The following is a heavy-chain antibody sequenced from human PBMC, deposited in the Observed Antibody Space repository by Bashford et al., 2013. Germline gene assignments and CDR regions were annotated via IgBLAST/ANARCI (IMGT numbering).Heavy chain of an antibody. J-gene: IGHJ4*02. V-gene: IGHV4-39*01. CDR1: GGSISSSRHY. D-gene: IGHD2-15*01. CDR2: LYYSGTT. CDR3: TRRYCGLRSCYDDF. Sequence: SETLSLTCTVSGGSISSSRHYWGWIRQPPGKGLEWIGSLYYSGTTYYNPSLKSRVTMSVDTSKNQFSLRLNSVTAADTALYFCTRRYCGLRSCYDDFWGQGTLVTVSS.